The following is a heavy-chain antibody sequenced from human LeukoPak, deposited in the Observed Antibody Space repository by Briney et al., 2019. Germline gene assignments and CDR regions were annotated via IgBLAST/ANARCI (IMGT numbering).Heavy chain of an antibody. CDR2: IRDSGSST. CDR1: GFTFSSYA. D-gene: IGHD6-13*01. Sequence: GGALRLSCAASGFTFSSYAMSWVRQAPGEGLEWVSAIRDSGSSTHYAVSVKGRFTISRDNSKNTLSLQMNSLRAEDTAVYYCARRAATGSNALDYWGQGTLVTVSS. CDR3: ARRAATGSNALDY. V-gene: IGHV3-23*01. J-gene: IGHJ4*02.